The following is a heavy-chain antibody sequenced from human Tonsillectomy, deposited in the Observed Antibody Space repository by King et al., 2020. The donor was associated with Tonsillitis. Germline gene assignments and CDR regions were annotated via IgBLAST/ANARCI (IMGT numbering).Heavy chain of an antibody. Sequence: VQLQESGPGLVKPSETLSLTCTVSGGSISTYHWSWIRQPPGKGLEWIGYIHYSGSTKYNPSLKSRVTISVDTSKNQFSLKLSSVTAADTAVYYCVRHIAAAVAGPLNWFAPWGQGTLVTVSS. CDR2: IHYSGST. J-gene: IGHJ5*02. CDR3: VRHIAAAVAGPLNWFAP. D-gene: IGHD6-13*01. CDR1: GGSISTYH. V-gene: IGHV4-59*08.